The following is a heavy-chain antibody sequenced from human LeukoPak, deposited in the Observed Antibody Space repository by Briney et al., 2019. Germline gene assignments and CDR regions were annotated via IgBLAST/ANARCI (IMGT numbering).Heavy chain of an antibody. D-gene: IGHD5-24*01. CDR1: GFTFSSYW. Sequence: GGSLRLSCAASGFTFSSYWMHWVRQAPGKGLLWVSRINTDGSSTSYADSVKGRFTISRDNAKSTLYLQMNSLRAEDTAVYYCARDSRDGAYWGQGTLVTVSS. CDR2: INTDGSST. J-gene: IGHJ4*02. CDR3: ARDSRDGAY. V-gene: IGHV3-74*01.